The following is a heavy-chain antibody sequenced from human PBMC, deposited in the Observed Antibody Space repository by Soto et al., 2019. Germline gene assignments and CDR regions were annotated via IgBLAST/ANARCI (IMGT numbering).Heavy chain of an antibody. CDR2: ISGSGDST. J-gene: IGHJ4*02. Sequence: EVQLLESGGGLVQPGGSLRLSCAASGFTFSSYAMSWFRQAPGKGLEWVSAISGSGDSTYYADSVQGRFTISRDNSKNTLYLQMNSLRAEDTAVYYCAPNLLFGELYYWGQGTLVTVS. V-gene: IGHV3-23*01. CDR3: APNLLFGELYY. D-gene: IGHD3-10*01. CDR1: GFTFSSYA.